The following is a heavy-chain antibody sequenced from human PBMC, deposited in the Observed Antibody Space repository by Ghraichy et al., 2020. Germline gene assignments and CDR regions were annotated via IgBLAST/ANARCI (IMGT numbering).Heavy chain of an antibody. Sequence: ASVKVSCKASGYTFTSYDINWVRQATGQGLEWMGWMNPNSGNTAYAQKFQGRVTMTRNTSISTAYMELSSLRSEDTAVYYCASRSISWTFDYWGQGTLVTVSS. V-gene: IGHV1-8*01. CDR1: GYTFTSYD. J-gene: IGHJ4*02. CDR3: ASRSISWTFDY. D-gene: IGHD3/OR15-3a*01. CDR2: MNPNSGNT.